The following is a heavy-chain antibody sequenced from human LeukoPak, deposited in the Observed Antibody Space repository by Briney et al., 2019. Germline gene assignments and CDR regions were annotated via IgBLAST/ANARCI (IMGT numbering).Heavy chain of an antibody. CDR1: GFTFSSYG. V-gene: IGHV3-33*08. D-gene: IGHD2-2*01. Sequence: GRSLRLSCAASGFTFSSYGMHWVRQAPGKGLEWVAVIWYDGSNKYYADCVKGRFTISRDNSKNTLYLQMNSLRAEDTAVYYCARDGLPPHIVVVPAARGSDYYGMDVWGQGTTVTISS. J-gene: IGHJ6*02. CDR3: ARDGLPPHIVVVPAARGSDYYGMDV. CDR2: IWYDGSNK.